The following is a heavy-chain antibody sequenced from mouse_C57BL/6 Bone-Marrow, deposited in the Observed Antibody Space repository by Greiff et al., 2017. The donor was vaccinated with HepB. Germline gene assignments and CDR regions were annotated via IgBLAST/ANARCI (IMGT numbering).Heavy chain of an antibody. CDR1: GYTFTDYE. CDR2: IDPETGGT. CDR3: TRRGFYYGNLFAY. J-gene: IGHJ3*01. V-gene: IGHV1-15*01. Sequence: VKVVESGAELVRPGASVTLSCKASGYTFTDYEMHWVKQTPVHGLEWIGAIDPETGGTAYNQKFKGKAILTADKSSSTAYMELRSLTSEDSAVYYCTRRGFYYGNLFAYWGQGTLVTVSA. D-gene: IGHD2-1*01.